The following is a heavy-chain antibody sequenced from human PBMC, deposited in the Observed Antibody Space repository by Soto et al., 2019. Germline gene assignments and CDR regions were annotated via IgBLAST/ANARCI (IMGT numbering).Heavy chain of an antibody. CDR3: ARHGFGPLHGLVDV. CDR2: IMYSGYS. CDR1: GDSLTNYY. J-gene: IGHJ6*02. Sequence: QVQLQESGPGLVKPSETLSLTCTVSGDSLTNYYCSWFRQPPGKGLEWIGYIMYSGYSAYNLSLKRRVTMSMDKSKTQFSLMLESVTATDTAVYYCARHGFGPLHGLVDVWGQGTTVIVSS. D-gene: IGHD3-10*01. V-gene: IGHV4-59*08.